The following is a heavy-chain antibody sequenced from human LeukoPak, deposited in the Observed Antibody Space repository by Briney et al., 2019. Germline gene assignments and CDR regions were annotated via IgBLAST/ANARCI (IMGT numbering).Heavy chain of an antibody. D-gene: IGHD5-12*01. CDR3: ARDLDGYRSGNGA. Sequence: PGGSLRLSCAASGFTFSSYAMSWVRQAPGKGLEWVAVISSDESNIYQADSVKGRFAISRDNSRNTLYLQMNSLRDDDTAVYYCARDLDGYRSGNGAWGQGTLVSVSS. J-gene: IGHJ5*02. CDR1: GFTFSSYA. CDR2: ISSDESNI. V-gene: IGHV3-30*09.